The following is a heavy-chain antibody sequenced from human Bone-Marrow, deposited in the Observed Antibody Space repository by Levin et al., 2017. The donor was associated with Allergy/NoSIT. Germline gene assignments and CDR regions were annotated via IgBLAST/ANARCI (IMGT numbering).Heavy chain of an antibody. J-gene: IGHJ6*02. CDR2: ISWDGAST. D-gene: IGHD3-22*01. CDR3: VKDLYDSSGYYRDYFDYYGMDV. V-gene: IGHV3-43D*03. CDR1: GFTFKDYV. Sequence: GESLKISCAASGFTFKDYVMYWVRQVPGKGLEWVSLISWDGASTYYADSVRGRFTISRDNSNSALYLQMNSLRVEDSAVYHCVKDLYDSSGYYRDYFDYYGMDVWGRGTTVTVSS.